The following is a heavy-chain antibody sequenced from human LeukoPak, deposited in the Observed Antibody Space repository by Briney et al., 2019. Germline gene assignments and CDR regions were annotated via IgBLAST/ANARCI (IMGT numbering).Heavy chain of an antibody. Sequence: SETLSLTCTVSGGSFSGYYWSWIRQPAGKGLEWIGRIYTSGSTNYDPSLKSRVTMSVDTSKNQFSLKLSSVTASDTAVYYCARVSSAGIWDYWGQGTLVTVSS. CDR1: GGSFSGYY. J-gene: IGHJ4*02. D-gene: IGHD6-19*01. CDR2: IYTSGST. V-gene: IGHV4-4*07. CDR3: ARVSSAGIWDY.